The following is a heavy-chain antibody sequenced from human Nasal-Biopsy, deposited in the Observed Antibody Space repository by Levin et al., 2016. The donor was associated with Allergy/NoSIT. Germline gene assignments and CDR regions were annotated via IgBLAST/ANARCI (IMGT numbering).Heavy chain of an antibody. CDR2: ISSASTYI. J-gene: IGHJ6*01. Sequence: GESLKISCVASGFDFFRHRLNWVRQSPGKGLEWVSSISSASTYIHYAGSVQGRFTISRDNTKNSLFLQMNNLSAEDTAVYFCARDQGGDFSSHYGMDVWGQGTTVTVSS. V-gene: IGHV3-21*01. CDR3: ARDQGGDFSSHYGMDV. CDR1: GFDFFRHR. D-gene: IGHD2-21*02.